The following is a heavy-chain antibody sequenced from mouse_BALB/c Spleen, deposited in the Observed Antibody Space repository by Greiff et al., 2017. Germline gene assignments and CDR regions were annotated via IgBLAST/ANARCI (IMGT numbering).Heavy chain of an antibody. J-gene: IGHJ4*01. V-gene: IGHV14-4*02. CDR2: IDPENGDT. Sequence: VQLKQSGAELVKPGASVKFSCTASCFNIKYYYLHWVKQRPEQGLEWIGWIDPENGDTEYAPKFQGKATMTADTSSNTAYLQLSSLTSEDTAVYYCNGGLLRMDYWGQGTSVTVSS. D-gene: IGHD2-3*01. CDR3: NGGLLRMDY. CDR1: CFNIKYYY.